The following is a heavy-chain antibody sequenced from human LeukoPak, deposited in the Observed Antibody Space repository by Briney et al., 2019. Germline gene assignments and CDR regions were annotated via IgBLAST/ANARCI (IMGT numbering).Heavy chain of an antibody. D-gene: IGHD3-10*01. V-gene: IGHV4-30-2*01. Sequence: ASQTLSLTCTVSGGSISSGGYYWSWIRQPPGKGLEWIGYIYHSGSTYYNPSLKSRVTISVDKSKNQFSLKLSSVTAADTAVYYCARDSPDYYGLSHFDYWGQGTLVTVSS. CDR1: GGSISSGGYY. CDR3: ARDSPDYYGLSHFDY. CDR2: IYHSGST. J-gene: IGHJ4*02.